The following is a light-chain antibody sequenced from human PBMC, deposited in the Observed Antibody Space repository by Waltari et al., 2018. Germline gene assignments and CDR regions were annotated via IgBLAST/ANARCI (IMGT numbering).Light chain of an antibody. CDR3: LQYYSTPGM. Sequence: DIVMTQSPDSLAVSLGEKATIKCRSSQSILYNSKNKSFLAWYHQKPGQPPKLLIYWASARESGGPDRFSGSGSGTDFTLTIRSLQAEDVGIYYCLQYYSTPGMFGQGTRVEIK. CDR2: WAS. V-gene: IGKV4-1*01. J-gene: IGKJ1*01. CDR1: QSILYNSKNKSF.